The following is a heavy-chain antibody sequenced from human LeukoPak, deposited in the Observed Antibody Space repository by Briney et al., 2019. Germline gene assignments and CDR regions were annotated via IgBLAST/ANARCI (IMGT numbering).Heavy chain of an antibody. CDR3: AKGGIAAPFDY. CDR1: GFTVSSNY. Sequence: GGSLRLSCAASGFTVSSNYMSWVRQAPGKGLEWVSVIYSGGFTYYADSVKGRFTISRDNSKNTLYLQMNSLRAEDTAVYYCAKGGIAAPFDYWGQGTLVTVSS. D-gene: IGHD6-13*01. V-gene: IGHV3-53*01. CDR2: IYSGGFT. J-gene: IGHJ4*02.